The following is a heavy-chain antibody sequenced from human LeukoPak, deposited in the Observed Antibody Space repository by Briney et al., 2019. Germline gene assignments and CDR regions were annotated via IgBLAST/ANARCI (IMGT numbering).Heavy chain of an antibody. CDR3: ATGIAAAGTFDY. CDR2: IYHSGST. J-gene: IGHJ4*02. Sequence: SETLSLTCTVSGGSISSGGYYWSWIRQPPGKGLEWIGYIYHSGSTYYNPSLKSRVTISVDRSKNQFSLKLSSVTAADTAVYYCATGIAAAGTFDYWGQGTLVTVSS. CDR1: GGSISSGGYY. D-gene: IGHD6-13*01. V-gene: IGHV4-30-2*01.